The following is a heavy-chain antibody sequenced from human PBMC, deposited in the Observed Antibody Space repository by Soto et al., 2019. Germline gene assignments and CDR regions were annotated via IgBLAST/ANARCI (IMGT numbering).Heavy chain of an antibody. V-gene: IGHV1-2*04. D-gene: IGHD2-2*01. CDR1: GYTFTGYY. CDR2: INPNSGDT. Sequence: ASVKVSCKASGYTFTGYYMHWVRQAPGQGLEWMGWINPNSGDTNYAQKFQGWVTMTRDTSISTAYMELSRLRSDDTAVYYCARDSGCSSTSCYVEYYMDVWGKGTTVTVSS. J-gene: IGHJ6*03. CDR3: ARDSGCSSTSCYVEYYMDV.